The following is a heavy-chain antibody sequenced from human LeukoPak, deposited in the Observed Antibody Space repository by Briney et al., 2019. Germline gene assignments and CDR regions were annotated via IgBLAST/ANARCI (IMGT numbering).Heavy chain of an antibody. CDR2: IKQDGSEK. Sequence: GGSLRLSCAASGFTFSSSWMTWVRQAPGKGLEWVANIKQDGSEKYYVDSVKGRFTISRDNSKNTLYLQMNNLRAEDTAVYYCARDLNDDSDGYYSGYWGQGTLVTVSS. CDR3: ARDLNDDSDGYYSGY. D-gene: IGHD3-22*01. V-gene: IGHV3-7*03. J-gene: IGHJ4*02. CDR1: GFTFSSSW.